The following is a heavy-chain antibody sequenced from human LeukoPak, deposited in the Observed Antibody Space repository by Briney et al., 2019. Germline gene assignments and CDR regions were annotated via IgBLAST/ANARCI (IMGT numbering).Heavy chain of an antibody. J-gene: IGHJ6*03. D-gene: IGHD6-19*01. CDR3: ARGSGYSSGRIQTIYDYYMDV. CDR1: GGTFSRYA. Sequence: VASVKVSCKASGGTFSRYAISWVRQAPGQGLEWMGGIIPVFGTANYAQKFQGRVTITTDESTSTAYMELSSLRSEDTAVYYCARGSGYSSGRIQTIYDYYMDVWGKRTTVTVSS. V-gene: IGHV1-69*05. CDR2: IIPVFGTA.